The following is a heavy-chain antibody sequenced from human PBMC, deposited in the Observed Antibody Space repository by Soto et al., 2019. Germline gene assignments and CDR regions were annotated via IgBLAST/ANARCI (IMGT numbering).Heavy chain of an antibody. J-gene: IGHJ4*02. CDR3: AKDSVQDPDYGDYVAILYYFDY. D-gene: IGHD4-17*01. Sequence: EVQLSESGGGLVQPGGSLRLSCAASGFTFSSYAMSWVRQAPGKGLEWVSAISGSGGSTYYADSVKGRFTISRDNSKNTLYLQMNSLRAEDTAVYYCAKDSVQDPDYGDYVAILYYFDYWGQGTLVTVSS. CDR1: GFTFSSYA. CDR2: ISGSGGST. V-gene: IGHV3-23*01.